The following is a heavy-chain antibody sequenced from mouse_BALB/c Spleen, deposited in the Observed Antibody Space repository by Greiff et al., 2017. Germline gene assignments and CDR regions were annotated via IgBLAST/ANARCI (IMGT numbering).Heavy chain of an antibody. V-gene: IGHV1-4*01. CDR1: GYTFTSYT. CDR3: ARYRYDEGYFDV. CDR2: INPSSGYT. J-gene: IGHJ1*01. D-gene: IGHD2-14*01. Sequence: QVQLQQSGAELARPGASVKMSCKASGYTFTSYTMHWVKQRPGQGLEWIGYINPSSGYTNYNQKFKDKATLTADKSSSTAYMQLSSLTSEDSAVYYCARYRYDEGYFDVWGAGTTVTVSS.